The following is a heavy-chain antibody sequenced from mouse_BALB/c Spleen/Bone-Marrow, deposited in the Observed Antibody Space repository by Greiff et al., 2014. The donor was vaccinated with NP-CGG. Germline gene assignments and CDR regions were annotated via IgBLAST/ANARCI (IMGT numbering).Heavy chain of an antibody. CDR3: SRGGNFDVMDY. CDR1: GYTFTSYY. J-gene: IGHJ4*01. CDR2: INPSNGVN. D-gene: IGHD2-1*01. Sequence: QVQLQQPGAELVKPGASVKLSCKASGYTFTSYYMYWVKQGPGQGLEWIGGINPSNGVNNFNEKFKSKASLTVDKSSSTAYMQLSSLTSEDSAVYYCSRGGNFDVMDYWGQGTSVTVSS. V-gene: IGHV1S81*02.